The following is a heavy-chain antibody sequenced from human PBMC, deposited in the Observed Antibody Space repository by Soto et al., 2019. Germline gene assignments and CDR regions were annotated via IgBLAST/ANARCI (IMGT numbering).Heavy chain of an antibody. Sequence: QVQLEQSGDEVKKPGASVKVSCKASGYIFVNYGIAWVRQAPGQGLEWLGWISPYTGNTYYATKVKGRLTLTTDTSTSAALMDLGSLTSAATAVSYCAMVDLYVTPTPQDVWGQGTTVTVSS. CDR1: GYIFVNYG. J-gene: IGHJ6*02. CDR2: ISPYTGNT. D-gene: IGHD3-16*01. V-gene: IGHV1-18*01. CDR3: AMVDLYVTPTPQDV.